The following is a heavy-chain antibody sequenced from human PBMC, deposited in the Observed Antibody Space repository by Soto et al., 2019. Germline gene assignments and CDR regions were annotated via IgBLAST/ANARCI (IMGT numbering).Heavy chain of an antibody. CDR3: ARDSLSVAGLFDY. CDR2: ISSSSSYI. Sequence: EVQLVESGGGLVKPGGSLRLSCAASGFTFSSYSMNWVRQAPGKGLAWVSSISSSSSYIYYADSVKGRFTISRDNAKNSLYLQMNSLRAEDTAVYYCARDSLSVAGLFDYWGQGTLVTVSS. J-gene: IGHJ4*02. V-gene: IGHV3-21*01. D-gene: IGHD6-19*01. CDR1: GFTFSSYS.